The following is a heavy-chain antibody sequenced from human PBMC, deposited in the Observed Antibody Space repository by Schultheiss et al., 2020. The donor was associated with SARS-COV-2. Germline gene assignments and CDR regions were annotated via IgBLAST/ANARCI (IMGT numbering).Heavy chain of an antibody. Sequence: ASVKVSCKASGYTFTSYDINWVRQATGQGLEWMGWINPNSGGTNYAQKFQGRVTMTTDTSTSTAYMELRSLRSDDTAVYYCARDERRRIDDGPSLSYYYYYGMDVWGQGTTVTVSS. CDR1: GYTFTSYD. CDR2: INPNSGGT. V-gene: IGHV1-2*02. J-gene: IGHJ6*02. CDR3: ARDERRRIDDGPSLSYYYYYGMDV. D-gene: IGHD5-24*01.